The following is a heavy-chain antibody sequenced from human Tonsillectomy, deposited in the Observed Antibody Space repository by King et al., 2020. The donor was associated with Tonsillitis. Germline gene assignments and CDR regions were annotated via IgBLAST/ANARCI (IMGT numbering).Heavy chain of an antibody. Sequence: EVQLVESGGGLVKPGRSLRLSCTGSGFTFGDYAMSWFRQAPGKGLQWVGFTRSKVYGGTTEYAASVKGRFTISRDDSTSIAYLQMTSLKTEDTAAYYCTRGRAGVANYYYNGMDVWGQGTTVTVSS. CDR3: TRGRAGVANYYYNGMDV. CDR1: GFTFGDYA. V-gene: IGHV3-49*05. J-gene: IGHJ6*02. D-gene: IGHD3-3*01. CDR2: TRSKVYGGTT.